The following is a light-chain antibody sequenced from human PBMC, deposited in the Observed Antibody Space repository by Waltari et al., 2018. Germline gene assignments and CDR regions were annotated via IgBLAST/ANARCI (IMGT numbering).Light chain of an antibody. V-gene: IGKV1-5*03. CDR2: KAS. J-gene: IGKJ1*01. CDR3: LQYNTYWT. CDR1: QSISSW. Sequence: DIQMTQSPSTLSASLGDRVTITCRASQSISSWLAWFQQKPGKAPNLLIYKASDLETGVPSRFSGSGSGTEFTLTISSLQPDDFATYYCLQYNTYWTFGPGTKVEIK.